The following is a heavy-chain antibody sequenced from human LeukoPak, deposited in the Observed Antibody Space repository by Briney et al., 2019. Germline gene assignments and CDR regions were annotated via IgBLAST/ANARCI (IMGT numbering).Heavy chain of an antibody. CDR1: GGSFSGYY. J-gene: IGHJ4*02. V-gene: IGHV4-34*01. CDR2: INHSGST. D-gene: IGHD4-17*01. Sequence: SETLSLTCAVYGGSFSGYYWSWIRQPPGKGLEWIGEINHSGSTNYNPSLKGRVTISVDTSKNQFSLKLSSVTAADTAVYYCARNYDYGDYGGFDYWGQGTLVTVSS. CDR3: ARNYDYGDYGGFDY.